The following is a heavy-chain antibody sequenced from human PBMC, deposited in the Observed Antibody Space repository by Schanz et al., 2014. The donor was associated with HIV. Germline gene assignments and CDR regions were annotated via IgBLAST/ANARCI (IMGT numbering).Heavy chain of an antibody. D-gene: IGHD3-22*01. Sequence: VQLVESGGSLVQPGGSLRLSCAASGLTFNSFGIHWVRQAPGKGLEWVSAISESGGSTYYADSVKGRFTISRDNSKNTLYLQMNTLRAEDTAVYYCAKPEYDTSGNSQSHFDYWGQGTLVTVSS. CDR3: AKPEYDTSGNSQSHFDY. V-gene: IGHV3-23*04. J-gene: IGHJ4*02. CDR2: ISESGGST. CDR1: GLTFNSFG.